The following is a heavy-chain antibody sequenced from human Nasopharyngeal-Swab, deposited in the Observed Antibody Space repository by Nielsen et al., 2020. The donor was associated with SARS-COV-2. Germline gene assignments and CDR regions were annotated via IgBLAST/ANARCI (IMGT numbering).Heavy chain of an antibody. CDR2: IRYDGSNK. CDR1: GFTFSSYG. J-gene: IGHJ3*02. Sequence: GESLKISCAASGFTFSSYGMHWVRQAPGKGLEWVAFIRYDGSNKYYADSVKGRFTISRDNSKNTLYLQMNSLRAEDTAVYYCAKVKGSSGFNAFDIWGQGTMVTVSS. D-gene: IGHD6-19*01. V-gene: IGHV3-30*02. CDR3: AKVKGSSGFNAFDI.